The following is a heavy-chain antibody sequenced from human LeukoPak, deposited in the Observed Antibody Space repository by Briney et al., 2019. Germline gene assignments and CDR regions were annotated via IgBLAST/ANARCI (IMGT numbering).Heavy chain of an antibody. J-gene: IGHJ6*03. Sequence: GGSLRLSCAASGFTFSSYSMNWVRQAPGKGLEWVSSISSSSSYIYYADSVKGRFTISRDNAKNSLYLQMNSLRAEDTAVYYCARDRVGRTGTTYFTHDYYYMDVWGKGTTVTVSS. CDR1: GFTFSSYS. CDR3: ARDRVGRTGTTYFTHDYYYMDV. CDR2: ISSSSSYI. D-gene: IGHD1-7*01. V-gene: IGHV3-21*01.